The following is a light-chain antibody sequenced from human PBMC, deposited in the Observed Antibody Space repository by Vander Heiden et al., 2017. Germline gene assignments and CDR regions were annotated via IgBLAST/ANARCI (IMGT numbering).Light chain of an antibody. Sequence: QSALTQPASVSGSPGQSITIACTGTSSDVGGYNFVSWYQPHPGKAPKLMSFEVSNRPSVVSNRFSGYKSGNTASLTISGLQAEDEADYYCSSYTSSSSWVFGGGTKMTVL. CDR3: SSYTSSSSWV. J-gene: IGLJ3*02. V-gene: IGLV2-14*01. CDR1: SSDVGGYNF. CDR2: EVS.